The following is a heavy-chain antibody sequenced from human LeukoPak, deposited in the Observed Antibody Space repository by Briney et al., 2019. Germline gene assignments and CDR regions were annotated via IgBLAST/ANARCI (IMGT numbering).Heavy chain of an antibody. J-gene: IGHJ5*02. CDR1: GGSINNYY. CDR2: VYYSGST. Sequence: SETLSLTCTVSGGSINNYYWSWIRQPPGKELEWIGYVYYSGSTNYNPSLKSRVTISVDTSKSQFSLKLSSVTAADTAVYYCARDSGQQLNVNWFDPWGQGTLVTVSS. D-gene: IGHD6-13*01. CDR3: ARDSGQQLNVNWFDP. V-gene: IGHV4-59*01.